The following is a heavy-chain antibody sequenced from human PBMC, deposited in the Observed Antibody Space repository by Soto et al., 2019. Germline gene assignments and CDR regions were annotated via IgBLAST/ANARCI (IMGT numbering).Heavy chain of an antibody. Sequence: EVQLLQSGGGLEQPGGSLTLSCAASGLTFSNLLMSWVRQAPGKGLEWVSTISGGGDRTYYADSVKGRFTISRDNSKNTLYLQMNSLRPDEPAVYYCAHMTGFDFWGQGTLVTVSS. CDR2: ISGGGDRT. CDR1: GLTFSNLL. D-gene: IGHD3-9*01. V-gene: IGHV3-23*01. J-gene: IGHJ4*02. CDR3: AHMTGFDF.